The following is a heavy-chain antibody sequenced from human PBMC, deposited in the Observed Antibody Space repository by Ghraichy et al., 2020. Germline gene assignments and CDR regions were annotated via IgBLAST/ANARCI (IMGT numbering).Heavy chain of an antibody. Sequence: GSLRLSCAASGFKFRNYGMTWVRQAPGKGLEWVADINISGGSTNYADSVKGRFTISRDNFKNTLYLQMNSLREDDTAIYYCAKEGRWLGYYFDYWGQGILVTVSS. J-gene: IGHJ4*02. V-gene: IGHV3-23*01. CDR1: GFKFRNYG. D-gene: IGHD5-12*01. CDR2: INISGGST. CDR3: AKEGRWLGYYFDY.